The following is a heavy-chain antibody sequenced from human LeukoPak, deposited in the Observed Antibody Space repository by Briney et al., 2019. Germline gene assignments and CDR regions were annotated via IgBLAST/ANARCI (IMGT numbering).Heavy chain of an antibody. CDR1: GFTFSRYA. V-gene: IGHV3-30-3*01. D-gene: IGHD2/OR15-2a*01. J-gene: IGHJ4*02. Sequence: TGGSLRLSCAASGFTFSRYAMHWVRQAPGKGLEWVAAISYDGSKKYHADSVKGRFTISRDNSKNTVYLQLNSLRAEDTALYSCARLPTFSTESDYWGQGTLVTVSS. CDR3: ARLPTFSTESDY. CDR2: ISYDGSKK.